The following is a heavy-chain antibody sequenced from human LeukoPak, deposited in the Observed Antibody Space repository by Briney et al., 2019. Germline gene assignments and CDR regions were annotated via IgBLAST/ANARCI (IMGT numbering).Heavy chain of an antibody. CDR3: ANLYCSGGSCYSGYFDY. V-gene: IGHV3-7*01. CDR2: IKQDGSEK. CDR1: GFTFSSYW. J-gene: IGHJ4*02. D-gene: IGHD2-15*01. Sequence: GGSLRLSCAASGFTFSSYWMSWVRQAPGKGLEWVANIKQDGSEKYYVDSVKGRFTISRDNAKNSLYLQMNSLGAEDTAVYYCANLYCSGGSCYSGYFDYWGQGTLVTVSS.